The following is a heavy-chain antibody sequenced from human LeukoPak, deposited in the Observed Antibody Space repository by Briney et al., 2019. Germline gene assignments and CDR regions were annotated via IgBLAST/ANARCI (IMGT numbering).Heavy chain of an antibody. D-gene: IGHD3-22*01. CDR3: ARCAYYYDSSGYYYFDY. V-gene: IGHV4-34*01. Sequence: SETLSLTSAVYGGSFSGYYWSWIRQPPGKGLEWIGEINHSGSTNYNPSLKSRVTISVDTSKNQFSLKLSSVTAADTAVYYCARCAYYYDSSGYYYFDYWGQGTLVTVSS. CDR1: GGSFSGYY. CDR2: INHSGST. J-gene: IGHJ4*02.